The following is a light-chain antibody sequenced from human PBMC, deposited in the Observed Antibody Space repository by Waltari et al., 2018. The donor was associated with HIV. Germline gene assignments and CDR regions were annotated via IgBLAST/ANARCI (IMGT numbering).Light chain of an antibody. CDR3: SSYTPTSTVV. V-gene: IGLV2-14*01. J-gene: IGLJ2*01. CDR1: NRDVGGYNY. CDR2: EVT. Sequence: QSALTQPASVSGSPGQSITLSCLGTNRDVGGYNYVPWYQQHPGKAPKLLIYEVTNRPSGISNRFSGSKSGNTASLTISGLQAEDEADYYCSSYTPTSTVVFGGGTKLTVL.